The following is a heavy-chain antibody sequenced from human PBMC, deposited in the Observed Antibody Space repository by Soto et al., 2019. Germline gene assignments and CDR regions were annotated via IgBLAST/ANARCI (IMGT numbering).Heavy chain of an antibody. J-gene: IGHJ5*02. CDR2: IIPFLGTA. V-gene: IGHV1-69*13. CDR1: GGTFSSYI. Sequence: SVKVSCKASGGTFSSYIISWVRQAPGQGLEWMGGIIPFLGTADYAQKFQDRVTITADESTNTAYMELSSLRSEDTAIYYCARAYASNKYYFDPWGQGTLVTVSS. CDR3: ARAYASNKYYFDP. D-gene: IGHD2-2*01.